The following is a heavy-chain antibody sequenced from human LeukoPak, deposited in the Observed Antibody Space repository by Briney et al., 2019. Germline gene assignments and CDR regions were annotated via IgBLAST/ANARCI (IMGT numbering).Heavy chain of an antibody. CDR2: IKQDGSAQ. CDR3: ARPQVYCTGGSCYYIDY. CDR1: GFTFSFYW. D-gene: IGHD2-15*01. V-gene: IGHV3-7*01. J-gene: IGHJ4*02. Sequence: GGSLRLSCSASGFTFSFYWMSWVRQAPGKGLEWVANIKQDGSAQYYVDSVKGRFTISRDNAKNSLYLQMNSLRAEDTAVYYCARPQVYCTGGSCYYIDYWGQGTLVTVSS.